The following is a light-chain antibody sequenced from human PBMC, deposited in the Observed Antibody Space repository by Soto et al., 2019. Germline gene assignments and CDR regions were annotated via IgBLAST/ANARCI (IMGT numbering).Light chain of an antibody. Sequence: EIVLTQSPGTLSLSPGERASLSWLASRSVSRNPLAWYQQKPGQAPRLIIYGPSIRVTGIPERFSGGGSGTDFTLTISRLEHEDFAVYYCLKYGRSQALGQGTKVQIK. CDR3: LKYGRSQA. V-gene: IGKV3-20*01. CDR1: RSVSRNP. CDR2: GPS. J-gene: IGKJ1*01.